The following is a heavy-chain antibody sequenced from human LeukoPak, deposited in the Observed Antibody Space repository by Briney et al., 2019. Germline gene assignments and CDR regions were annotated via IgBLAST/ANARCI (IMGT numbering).Heavy chain of an antibody. CDR1: GFTFGDYA. J-gene: IGHJ5*02. V-gene: IGHV3-21*01. Sequence: SGGSLRLSCTASGFTFGDYAMSWFRQAPGKGLEWVSSISSSSSYIYYADSVKGRFTISRDNAKNSLYLQMNSLRAEDTAVYYCAREASLGFDPWGQGTLVTVSS. CDR2: ISSSSSYI. CDR3: AREASLGFDP.